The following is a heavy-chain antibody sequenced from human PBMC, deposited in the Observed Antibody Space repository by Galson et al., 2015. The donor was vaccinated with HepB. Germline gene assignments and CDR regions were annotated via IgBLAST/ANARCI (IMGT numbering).Heavy chain of an antibody. D-gene: IGHD2-21*01. CDR3: ARELSAYCGGDCYGY. CDR2: IIPIFGTA. V-gene: IGHV1-69*13. CDR1: GGTFSSYA. Sequence: SVKVSCKASGGTFSSYAISWVRQAPGQGLEWMGGIIPIFGTANYAQKFQGRVTITADESTNTAYMELSSLRSEDTAVYYCARELSAYCGGDCYGYWGQGTLVTVSS. J-gene: IGHJ4*02.